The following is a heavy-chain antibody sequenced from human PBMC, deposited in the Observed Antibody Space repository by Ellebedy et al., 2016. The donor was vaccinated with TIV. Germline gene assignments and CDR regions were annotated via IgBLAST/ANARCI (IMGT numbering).Heavy chain of an antibody. CDR3: AKTKGYSDAFDS. D-gene: IGHD5-18*01. CDR1: GFTFSSNA. Sequence: GESLKISXVASGFTFSSNAMTWVRQAPGKGLEWVSIIGGRGANTDYAESVKGRFAISRDNSKNTLYLQMNSLRAEDTAIYYCAKTKGYSDAFDSWGQGTMVTVS. J-gene: IGHJ3*01. CDR2: IGGRGANT. V-gene: IGHV3-23*01.